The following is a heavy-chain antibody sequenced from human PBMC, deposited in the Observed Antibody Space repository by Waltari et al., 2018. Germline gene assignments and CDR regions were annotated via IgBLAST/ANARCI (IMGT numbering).Heavy chain of an antibody. V-gene: IGHV4-34*01. J-gene: IGHJ3*02. CDR1: GGSFSDYY. CDR3: ARRNPLTLIVADEGPFDI. CDR2: INHSGST. Sequence: QVRLQQWGAGLLKPSETLSLTCALYGGSFSDYYWSWIRQVPGRGLEWIGEINHSGSTSYHPALKIRVTTSVDMSNNQFSLNLTSVTGADTAMYYCARRNPLTLIVADEGPFDIWGQGTMVSVSS. D-gene: IGHD3-22*01.